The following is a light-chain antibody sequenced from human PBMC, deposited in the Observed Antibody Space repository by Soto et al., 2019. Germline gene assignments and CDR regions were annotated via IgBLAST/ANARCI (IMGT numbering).Light chain of an antibody. CDR2: GAS. CDR3: QQYGNSLFT. CDR1: QSVTGSY. J-gene: IGKJ3*01. V-gene: IGKV3-20*01. Sequence: DIVLTQSPGTLSLSPGERATLSCRASQSVTGSYIAWYEQKPGQAPRLGIYGASNSTTGITDRISGSGSETELTLTSSRLEPEDFAAYCGQQYGNSLFTFGPGTKVDIK.